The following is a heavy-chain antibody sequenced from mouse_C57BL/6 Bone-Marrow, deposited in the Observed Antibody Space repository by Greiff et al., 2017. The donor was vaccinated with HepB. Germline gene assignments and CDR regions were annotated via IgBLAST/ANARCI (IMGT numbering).Heavy chain of an antibody. CDR1: GFNIKDYY. D-gene: IGHD2-3*01. CDR2: IDPEDGDT. J-gene: IGHJ1*03. Sequence: EVKLVESGAELVRPGASVKLSCTASGFNIKDYYMHWVKQRPEQGLEWIGRIDPEDGDTEYAPKFQGKATMTADTSSNTAYLQLSSLTSEDTAVYYCTSPDGYYALYWYFDVWGTGTTVTVSS. CDR3: TSPDGYYALYWYFDV. V-gene: IGHV14-1*01.